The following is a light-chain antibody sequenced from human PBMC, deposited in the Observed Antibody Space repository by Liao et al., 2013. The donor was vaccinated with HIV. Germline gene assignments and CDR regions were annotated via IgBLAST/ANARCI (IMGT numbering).Light chain of an antibody. Sequence: SYELTQPPSVSVSPGQTARITCSGDALSRRYVYWYQLKPGQAPVLVIHKDTERPSGIPERFSGSNSGNTATLTISRVEAGDEADYYCQVWDTSGPHLVFGGGTKLAVL. J-gene: IGLJ2*01. CDR2: KDT. CDR3: QVWDTSGPHLV. V-gene: IGLV3-25*02. CDR1: ALSRRY.